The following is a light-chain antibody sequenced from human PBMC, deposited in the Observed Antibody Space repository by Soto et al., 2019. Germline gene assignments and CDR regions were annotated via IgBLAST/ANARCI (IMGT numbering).Light chain of an antibody. V-gene: IGKV3-15*01. Sequence: EIVMTQSPATLSVSPGERATLSCRASQSISNNLAWYQQKPGQAPRLLIYGASTRATGIPARFSGSGSGTEFTLTISSLQSEDFAVYYCQQYNNWPITFGQGTRLGI. CDR1: QSISNN. CDR2: GAS. J-gene: IGKJ5*01. CDR3: QQYNNWPIT.